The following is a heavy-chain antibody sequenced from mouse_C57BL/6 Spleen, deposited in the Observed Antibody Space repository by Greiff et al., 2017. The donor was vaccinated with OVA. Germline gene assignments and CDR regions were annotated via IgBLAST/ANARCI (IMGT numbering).Heavy chain of an antibody. CDR3: ARHLGRGYFDY. D-gene: IGHD4-1*01. CDR1: GFTFSDYY. CDR2: ISNGGGST. J-gene: IGHJ2*01. Sequence: EVQVVESGGGLVQPGGSLKLSCAASGFTFSDYYMYWVRQTPEKRLEWVAYISNGGGSTYYPDTVKGRFTISRDNAKNTLYLQMSRLKSEDTAMYYCARHLGRGYFDYWGQGTTLTVSS. V-gene: IGHV5-12*01.